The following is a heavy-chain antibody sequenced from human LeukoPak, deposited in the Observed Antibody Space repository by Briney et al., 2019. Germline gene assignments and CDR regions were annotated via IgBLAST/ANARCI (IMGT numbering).Heavy chain of an antibody. J-gene: IGHJ6*02. CDR3: ARSRMVQGSSGYWYYGMDV. V-gene: IGHV4-59*08. D-gene: IGHD3-10*01. CDR1: GGSISGYY. Sequence: SETLSLTCTVSGGSISGYYWNWIRQPPGKGLEWIGYIYYSGSTDYSPSLKSRVTISVDTSKTQFSLKLTSVTAADTAVYYCARSRMVQGSSGYWYYGMDVWGQGTTAIVSS. CDR2: IYYSGST.